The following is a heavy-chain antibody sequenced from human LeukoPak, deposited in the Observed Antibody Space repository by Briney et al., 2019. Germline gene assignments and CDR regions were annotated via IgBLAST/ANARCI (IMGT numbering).Heavy chain of an antibody. V-gene: IGHV4-31*03. CDR3: ARYGAPFDS. CDR2: IFYSGTT. J-gene: IGHJ4*02. D-gene: IGHD4-17*01. CDR1: GGSISSGGYY. Sequence: SETLSLTCTVSGGSISSGGYYWSWIRQHPGKGLEFIGYIFYSGTTCYNPSLKSRVSISLDTSLNQFSLKVISVTAADTAVYYCARYGAPFDSWGQGTRVTVSS.